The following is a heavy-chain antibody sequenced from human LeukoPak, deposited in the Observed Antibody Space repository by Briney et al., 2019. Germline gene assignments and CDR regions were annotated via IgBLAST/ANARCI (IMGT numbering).Heavy chain of an antibody. J-gene: IGHJ4*02. CDR3: ARNITSVIPAGYFDY. CDR2: IYNSWST. Sequence: KSSETLSLTCTVSGGSIGSGLYYWAWIRQPPGKGLEWIGSIYNSWSTSYNPSLKSRVTMSVDTSKNQFSLRLSSVTAADTAVYYCARNITSVIPAGYFDYWGQGTLVTVSS. CDR1: GGSIGSGLYY. V-gene: IGHV4-39*01. D-gene: IGHD2-2*01.